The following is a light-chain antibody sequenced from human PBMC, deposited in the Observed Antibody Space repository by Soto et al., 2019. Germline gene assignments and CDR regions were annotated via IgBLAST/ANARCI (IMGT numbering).Light chain of an antibody. Sequence: ELSQSPGTLSLSPGERATLSCSPSQSLTTRNLAWYQHIPGQAPRLLIYGASSRATGIPDRFSGSVSGADYTLSVRGLEPEHFAVYDCQHYSSSPETFGQGTEVDI. CDR2: GAS. J-gene: IGKJ1*01. CDR1: QSLTTRN. V-gene: IGKV3-20*01. CDR3: QHYSSSPET.